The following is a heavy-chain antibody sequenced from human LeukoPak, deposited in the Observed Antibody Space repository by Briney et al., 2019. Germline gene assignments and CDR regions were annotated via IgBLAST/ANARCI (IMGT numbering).Heavy chain of an antibody. J-gene: IGHJ4*02. CDR1: GYSITRHYS. CDR3: ARDDDFWSGYYYFDY. D-gene: IGHD3-3*01. V-gene: IGHV4-38-2*02. CDR2: LYNSGST. Sequence: SETLSLTCTVSGYSITRHYSWAWVRQPPGKGLEWIGSLYNSGSTYYNPSLKSRVTISVDTSKNQFSLKLSSVTAADTAVYYCARDDDFWSGYYYFDYWGQGTLVTVSS.